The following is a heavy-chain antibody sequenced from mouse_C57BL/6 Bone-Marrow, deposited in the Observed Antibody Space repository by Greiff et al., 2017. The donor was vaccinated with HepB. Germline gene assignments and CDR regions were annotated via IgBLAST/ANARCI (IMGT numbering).Heavy chain of an antibody. CDR3: AEGTAQAPWGFAY. D-gene: IGHD3-2*02. Sequence: VQLQQPGTELVKPGASVKLSCKASGYTFTSYWMHWVKQRPGQGLEWIGNINPSNGGTNYNEKFKSKATLTVDKSSSTTYMQLSSLTSEDSAVYYCAEGTAQAPWGFAYWGQGTLVTVSA. CDR1: GYTFTSYW. V-gene: IGHV1-53*01. CDR2: INPSNGGT. J-gene: IGHJ3*01.